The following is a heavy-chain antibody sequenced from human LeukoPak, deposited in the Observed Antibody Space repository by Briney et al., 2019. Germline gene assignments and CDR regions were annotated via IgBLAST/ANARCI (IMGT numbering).Heavy chain of an antibody. D-gene: IGHD5-18*01. Sequence: SETLSLTCTVSGGSISSSSYYWGWIRQPPGKGLEWIGSIYYSGSTYYNPSLKSRVTISVDTSKNQFSLKLSSVTAADTAVYYCARWVQYSSVSNDAFDIWGQGTMVTVSS. J-gene: IGHJ3*02. V-gene: IGHV4-39*01. CDR3: ARWVQYSSVSNDAFDI. CDR2: IYYSGST. CDR1: GGSISSSSYY.